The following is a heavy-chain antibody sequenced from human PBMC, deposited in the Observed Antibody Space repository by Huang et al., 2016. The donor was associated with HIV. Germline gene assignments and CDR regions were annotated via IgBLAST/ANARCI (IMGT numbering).Heavy chain of an antibody. J-gene: IGHJ4*02. CDR1: GFILSNYG. Sequence: VQLIESGGGVVQPGQSLRLSCATSGFILSNYGMHWVGQAPGKGVKWGALIRNDGMKKNYADSVRGRFTVGRDNGNNTLFLQMRSLGVDDTAVYYCARGDYYDSSGYHPGYFDYWGQGILVTVSS. CDR3: ARGDYYDSSGYHPGYFDY. CDR2: IRNDGMKK. V-gene: IGHV3-30*02. D-gene: IGHD3-22*01.